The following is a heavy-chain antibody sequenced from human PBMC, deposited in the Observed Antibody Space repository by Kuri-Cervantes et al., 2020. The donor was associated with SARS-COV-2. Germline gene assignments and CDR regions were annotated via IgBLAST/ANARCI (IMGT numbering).Heavy chain of an antibody. J-gene: IGHJ5*02. V-gene: IGHV4-34*01. D-gene: IGHD6-6*01. CDR1: GGSFSGYY. CDR2: INHRGST. Sequence: GSLRLSCAVYGGSFSGYYWSRIRQPPGKGLEWIGEINHRGSTNYNPSLKSRVTISVDTSKNQFSLKLSSVTAADTAVYYCARVHARGWFDPWGQGTLVTVSS. CDR3: ARVHARGWFDP.